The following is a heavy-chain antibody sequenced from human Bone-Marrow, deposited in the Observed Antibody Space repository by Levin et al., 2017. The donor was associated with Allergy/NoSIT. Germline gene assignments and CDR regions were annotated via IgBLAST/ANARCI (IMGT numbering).Heavy chain of an antibody. D-gene: IGHD6-13*01. Sequence: GESLKISCAASGSTLNHYAMHWVRQAPGRGLEWVAVISYDGSEKYYADSVKGRFTISRDNSKNTLFLQMKSLRVDDTAVYSCARDMYTSTWLDYYGLDVWGRGTTVTVSS. CDR3: ARDMYTSTWLDYYGLDV. J-gene: IGHJ6*02. CDR1: GSTLNHYA. CDR2: ISYDGSEK. V-gene: IGHV3-30*04.